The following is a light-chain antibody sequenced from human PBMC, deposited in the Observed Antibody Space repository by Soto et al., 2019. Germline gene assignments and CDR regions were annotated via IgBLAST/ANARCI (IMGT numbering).Light chain of an antibody. V-gene: IGKV1-9*01. CDR3: QQFSSYPLT. Sequence: DIQLTQSPSFLSASVGDRVTITCRASQGISSYLAWYQQKPRKAPKLLIYDASTLQSGVPSRFSGSGSGTDFTLTISGLQPEDFAVYYCQQFSSYPLTFGGGTKVEIK. J-gene: IGKJ4*01. CDR2: DAS. CDR1: QGISSY.